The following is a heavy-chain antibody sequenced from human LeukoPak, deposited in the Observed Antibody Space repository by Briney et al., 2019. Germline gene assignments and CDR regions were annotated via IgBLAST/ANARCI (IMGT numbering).Heavy chain of an antibody. CDR3: AKEGAYPIITYDS. J-gene: IGHJ5*01. CDR1: GFTFSNYW. V-gene: IGHV3-7*01. Sequence: GGSLRLSCAASGFTFSNYWMNWLRQAPGKGLEWVANIEQDGSEKYYVDSVKGRFTISRDNAKNSLYLQMNSLRAEDAGVYYCAKEGAYPIITYDSWGQGTLVTVSS. CDR2: IEQDGSEK. D-gene: IGHD1-14*01.